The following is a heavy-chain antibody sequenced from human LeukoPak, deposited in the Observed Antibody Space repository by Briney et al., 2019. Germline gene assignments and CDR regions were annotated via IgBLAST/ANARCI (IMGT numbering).Heavy chain of an antibody. V-gene: IGHV2-5*02. CDR2: ISWDDDN. Sequence: SGPTLVKPTQTLTLTCTFSGFSLSTSGVGVGWIRQPPGKALEWPALISWDDDNRYSPSLKSRLTFTKDTSKNQVVLTMTNMDPVDTATYYCAHTQTMVPFDYWGQGTLVTVSS. CDR1: GFSLSTSGVG. J-gene: IGHJ4*02. D-gene: IGHD3-10*01. CDR3: AHTQTMVPFDY.